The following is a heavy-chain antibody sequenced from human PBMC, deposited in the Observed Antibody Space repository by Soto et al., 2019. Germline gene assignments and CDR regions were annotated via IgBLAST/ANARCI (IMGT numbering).Heavy chain of an antibody. CDR2: ISAYNGNT. CDR1: GYTFTSYG. D-gene: IGHD5-12*01. CDR3: ARDRRDGYNAKSHYYYAMNV. V-gene: IGHV1-18*04. Sequence: ASVKVSCKASGYTFTSYGISWVRQAPGQGLEWMGWISAYNGNTNYAQKLQGRVTMTTDTSTSTAYMELRSLRSDDTAVYYCARDRRDGYNAKSHYYYAMNVWGQGTTVTVSS. J-gene: IGHJ6*02.